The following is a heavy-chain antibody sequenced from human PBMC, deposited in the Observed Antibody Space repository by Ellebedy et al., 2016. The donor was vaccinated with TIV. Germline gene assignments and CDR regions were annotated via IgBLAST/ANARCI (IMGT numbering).Heavy chain of an antibody. D-gene: IGHD6-19*01. J-gene: IGHJ4*02. CDR3: ARWGNSSGWNLDY. Sequence: ASVKVSXKASGNTFTGYYIHWVRQAPGHGLEWMGWVNPNTGDTKYAQRFQGVVTVTRDTSVSTVYMELRGLTSDDTAVYFCARWGNSSGWNLDYWGQGTLVTVSS. CDR1: GNTFTGYY. CDR2: VNPNTGDT. V-gene: IGHV1-2*02.